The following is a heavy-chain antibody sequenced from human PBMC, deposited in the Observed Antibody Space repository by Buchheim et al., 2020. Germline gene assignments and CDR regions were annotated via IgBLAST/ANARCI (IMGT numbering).Heavy chain of an antibody. V-gene: IGHV3-33*01. Sequence: QVQLVESGGGVVQPGRSPRLSCAASGFTFSSYGMHWVRQAPGKGLEWVAIIWDDGSYKYYADSVKGRLTISKDNSKNTLYLQMNSLRAEDTAVYYCARKEEGRSLFDYWGQGTL. CDR1: GFTFSSYG. J-gene: IGHJ4*02. CDR2: IWDDGSYK. CDR3: ARKEEGRSLFDY.